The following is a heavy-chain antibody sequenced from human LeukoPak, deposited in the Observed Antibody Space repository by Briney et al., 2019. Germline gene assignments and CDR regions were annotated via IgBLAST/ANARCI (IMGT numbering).Heavy chain of an antibody. D-gene: IGHD2-15*01. CDR3: ARDKEYFSGGSCYFGSSFDF. CDR2: INQDGSEK. J-gene: IGHJ4*02. Sequence: GGSLRLSCAASGFTFSNYWMSWVRQAPGKGLEGLANINQDGSEKYSVVSVTCRFTISRDNPKNPLYLQLTNQRGEHSTIYYCARDKEYFSGGSCYFGSSFDFWGQGTLVSVSS. CDR1: GFTFSNYW. V-gene: IGHV3-7*01.